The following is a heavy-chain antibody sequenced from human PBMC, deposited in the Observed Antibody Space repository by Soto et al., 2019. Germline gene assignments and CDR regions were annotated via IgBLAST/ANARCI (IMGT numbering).Heavy chain of an antibody. CDR2: ISGYNGDT. CDR1: GYTFSRYG. CDR3: EKNGQPPYYYYGMDV. D-gene: IGHD2-8*01. J-gene: IGHJ6*02. V-gene: IGHV1-18*01. Sequence: QGQLVQSGPEAKKPGASVKVSCKASGYTFSRYGISWVRQAPGQGLEWMGWISGYNGDTKYAQKVQGRVTMTIDTSTYTAYMELRSLTSYDTAIYYCEKNGQPPYYYYGMDVWGQGTTVTVSS.